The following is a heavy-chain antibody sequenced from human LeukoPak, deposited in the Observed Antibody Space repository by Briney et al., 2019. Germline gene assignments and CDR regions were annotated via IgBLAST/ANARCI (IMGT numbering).Heavy chain of an antibody. D-gene: IGHD3-10*01. J-gene: IGHJ4*02. CDR1: GFTFSGYA. Sequence: GGSLRLSCVASGFTFSGYAMSWVRQAPGKGLEWVSTISGSGGSTYYADSVKGRFTISRDTSKNAVYLQMDSLRAEDTAVYYCAKAGGRGSGSYWWSFDYWGQGTLVIVSS. V-gene: IGHV3-23*01. CDR3: AKAGGRGSGSYWWSFDY. CDR2: ISGSGGST.